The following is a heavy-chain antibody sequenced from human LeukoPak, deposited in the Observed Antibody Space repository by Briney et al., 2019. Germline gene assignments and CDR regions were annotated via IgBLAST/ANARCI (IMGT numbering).Heavy chain of an antibody. D-gene: IGHD2-21*02. CDR1: GYTFTSYY. Sequence: ASVKVSCKASGYTFTSYYMHWVRQAPGQGLEWMGIINPSGGGTSYAQKFQGRVTMTRDTSTSTVYMKLGSLRSEDTAVYYCARGLGDHFDYWGQGTLVTVSS. J-gene: IGHJ4*02. V-gene: IGHV1-46*01. CDR3: ARGLGDHFDY. CDR2: INPSGGGT.